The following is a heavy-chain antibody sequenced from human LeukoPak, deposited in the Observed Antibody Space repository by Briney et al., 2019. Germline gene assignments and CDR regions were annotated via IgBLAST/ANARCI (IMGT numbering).Heavy chain of an antibody. CDR1: GFTFSSYA. Sequence: PGGSLRLSCAASGFTFSSYAMTWVRQAPGNGLEWVSAIRNSGGSTYYADSVKGRFTISRDNSKNTLYLQMNGLRAEDTAVYYCAKYRGSEYDSSGYSAFDIWGQGTMVTVSS. J-gene: IGHJ3*02. V-gene: IGHV3-23*01. D-gene: IGHD3-22*01. CDR3: AKYRGSEYDSSGYSAFDI. CDR2: IRNSGGST.